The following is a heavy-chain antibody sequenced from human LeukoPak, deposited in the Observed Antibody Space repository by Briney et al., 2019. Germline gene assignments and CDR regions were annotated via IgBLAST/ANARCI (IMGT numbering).Heavy chain of an antibody. CDR2: INPSDGGT. CDR1: GYTFTNYY. CDR3: ARDTRTMTAVTRGQHYYYGLDV. D-gene: IGHD4-17*01. J-gene: IGHJ6*02. V-gene: IGHV1-46*01. Sequence: GASVKVSCKASGYTFTNYYLHWVRQAPGHGPEWMAIINPSDGGTYYEQKLQGRVTVTRDTSTSTVYMELSSLRSEDTAVYYCARDTRTMTAVTRGQHYYYGLDVWGQGTTVTVSS.